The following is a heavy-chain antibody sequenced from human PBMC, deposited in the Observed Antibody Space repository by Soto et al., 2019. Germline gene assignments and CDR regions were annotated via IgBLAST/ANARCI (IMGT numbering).Heavy chain of an antibody. CDR1: GGSVSSTSYY. CDR2: IYYSGST. J-gene: IGHJ6*02. D-gene: IGHD3-10*01. CDR3: ARRHVLLWFGELLHPLDV. V-gene: IGHV4-39*07. Sequence: SETLSLTCTVSGGSVSSTSYYWGWIRQPPGKGLEWIGSIYYSGSTYYNPSLKSRVTISVDTSKNQFSLKLSSVTAADTAVYYCARRHVLLWFGELLHPLDVWGQGTTVTVPS.